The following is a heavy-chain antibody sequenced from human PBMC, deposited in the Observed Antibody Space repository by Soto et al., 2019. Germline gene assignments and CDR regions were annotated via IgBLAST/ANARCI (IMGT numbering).Heavy chain of an antibody. CDR3: ARVAPKATKVNDGGGYYYGLDV. CDR1: GYTFTSYG. V-gene: IGHV1-18*04. D-gene: IGHD4-17*01. J-gene: IGHJ6*02. Sequence: ASVKVSCKASGYTFTSYGISWVRQAPGQGLEWMGWISAYNGNTNYAQKLQGRVTMTTDTSTSTAYMELRSLRSDDTAVYYCARVAPKATKVNDGGGYYYGLDVWGQGTTVTVSS. CDR2: ISAYNGNT.